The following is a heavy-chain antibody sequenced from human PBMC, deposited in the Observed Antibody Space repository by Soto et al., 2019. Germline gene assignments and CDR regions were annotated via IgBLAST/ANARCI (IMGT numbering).Heavy chain of an antibody. J-gene: IGHJ6*02. D-gene: IGHD4-4*01. CDR3: ARDYSNYPHYYYGMDV. Sequence: EVQLVESGGGLVQPGGSLRLSCAASGFTFSTYTLTWVRQAPGKGLEWVSYISSGSGTIYYADSVKGRFTISRDNAKNSLYLQMNSPRDEDTAVYYCARDYSNYPHYYYGMDVWGQRATVIVSS. CDR2: ISSGSGTI. CDR1: GFTFSTYT. V-gene: IGHV3-48*02.